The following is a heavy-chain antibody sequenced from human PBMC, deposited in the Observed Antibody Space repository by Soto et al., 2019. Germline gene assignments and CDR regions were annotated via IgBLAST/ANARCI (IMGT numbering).Heavy chain of an antibody. CDR1: GGTSSSISNRY. CDR3: ARGLGYSRGTGKYYFDY. CDR2: ISYSGST. D-gene: IGHD6-19*01. V-gene: IGHV4-59*11. J-gene: IGHJ4*02. Sequence: SQTLSLTCTVAGGTSSSISNRYSSWIRMPTGKGLEWIGYISYSGSTNYNPSLKSRVTISVDTSKNQFSLKLSSVTAADTAVYYCARGLGYSRGTGKYYFDYWGQGTLVTVSS.